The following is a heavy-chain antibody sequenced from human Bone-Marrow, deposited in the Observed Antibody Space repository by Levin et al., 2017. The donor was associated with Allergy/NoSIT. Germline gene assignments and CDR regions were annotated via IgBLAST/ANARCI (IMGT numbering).Heavy chain of an antibody. Sequence: SCVASGFSLSRFYINWVRQAPGKGLEWVSVFEADGTTYFADSVKGRFAVSRDSSSNTMFLQLNNVTADDTAIYYCARGNIAVAGDAFDIWGQGTAVTVSS. D-gene: IGHD6-19*01. CDR2: FEADGTT. J-gene: IGHJ3*02. V-gene: IGHV3-53*01. CDR1: GFSLSRFY. CDR3: ARGNIAVAGDAFDI.